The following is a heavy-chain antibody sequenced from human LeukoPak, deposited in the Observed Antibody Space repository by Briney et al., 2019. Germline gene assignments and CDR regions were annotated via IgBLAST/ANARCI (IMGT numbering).Heavy chain of an antibody. D-gene: IGHD1-26*01. CDR2: ISGSGGST. CDR1: GFTFSSYA. V-gene: IGHV3-23*01. CDR3: AKEDSVNYQGFDY. Sequence: PGGSLRLSCAASGFTFSSYAMSWVRQAPGKGLEWVSAISGSGGSTYYADSVKGRFTISRDKSKNTLYLQMNSLRAGDTAVYYCAKEDSVNYQGFDYWGQGTLVTVSS. J-gene: IGHJ4*02.